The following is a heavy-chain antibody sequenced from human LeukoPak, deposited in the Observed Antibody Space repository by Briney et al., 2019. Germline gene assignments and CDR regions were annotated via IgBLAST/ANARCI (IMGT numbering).Heavy chain of an antibody. V-gene: IGHV1-69*05. CDR1: GGTFSSYA. J-gene: IGHJ1*01. D-gene: IGHD2-2*01. Sequence: SVKVSCKASGGTFSSYAISWVRQAPGQGLEWMGGIIPIFGTANYAQKFQGRVTITTDESTSTAYMELSSLRSEDTAVYYCARVSPRLYCSSTSCPMYFQHWGQGTLVTVSS. CDR2: IIPIFGTA. CDR3: ARVSPRLYCSSTSCPMYFQH.